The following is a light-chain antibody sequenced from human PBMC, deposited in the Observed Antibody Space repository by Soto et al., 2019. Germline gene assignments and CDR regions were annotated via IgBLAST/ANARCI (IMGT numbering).Light chain of an antibody. V-gene: IGKV1-5*01. CDR3: QQYNSYSG. J-gene: IGKJ1*01. Sequence: DLQMTQSPSTLSASVGDRVTITCRASQSISSWLAWYQQKPGKAPKLLIYDASSLESGVPSRFSGSGSGTEFTLTISSLQPDDFATYYCQQYNSYSGFGQGTKVEIK. CDR2: DAS. CDR1: QSISSW.